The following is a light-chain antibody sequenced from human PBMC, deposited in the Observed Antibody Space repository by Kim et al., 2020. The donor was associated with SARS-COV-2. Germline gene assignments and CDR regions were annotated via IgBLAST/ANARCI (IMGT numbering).Light chain of an antibody. V-gene: IGLV2-8*01. CDR2: EVN. CDR3: SSYAGSNNFGV. CDR1: SSDIGGYNY. J-gene: IGLJ1*01. Sequence: SVTSSCTGTSSDIGGYNYVSWYQQHPGKAPKLIIFEVNKWPSGFPNRFSGSKSGNTASLTVSGLQAEDEAEYYCSSYAGSNNFGVFGTGTKVTVL.